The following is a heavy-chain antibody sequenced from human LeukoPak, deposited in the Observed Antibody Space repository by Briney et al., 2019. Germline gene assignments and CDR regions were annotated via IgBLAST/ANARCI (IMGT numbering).Heavy chain of an antibody. V-gene: IGHV3-30-3*01. Sequence: GGSLRLSCAASGFTFSSYAMHWVRQAPGKGLEWVAVISYDGSNKYYADSVKGRFTISRDNSKNTLYLQMYSLRAEDTAVYYCARDRSSNEYYFDYWGQGTLVTVSS. CDR1: GFTFSSYA. J-gene: IGHJ4*02. CDR2: ISYDGSNK. D-gene: IGHD2-2*01. CDR3: ARDRSSNEYYFDY.